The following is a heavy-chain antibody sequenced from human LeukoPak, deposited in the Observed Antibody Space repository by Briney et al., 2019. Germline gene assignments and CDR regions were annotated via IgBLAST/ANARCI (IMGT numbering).Heavy chain of an antibody. D-gene: IGHD1-26*01. CDR1: GGSISSGGYY. CDR3: ARGGREALRRPDDY. CDR2: IYASGYT. V-gene: IGHV4-61*02. J-gene: IGHJ4*02. Sequence: SQTLSLTCTVSGGSISSGGYYWSWIRQPAGKGLEWIGRIYASGYTNYNPSLKSRVTISVDTSKNQFSLKLSSVTAADTAVYYCARGGREALRRPDDYWGQGTLVTVSS.